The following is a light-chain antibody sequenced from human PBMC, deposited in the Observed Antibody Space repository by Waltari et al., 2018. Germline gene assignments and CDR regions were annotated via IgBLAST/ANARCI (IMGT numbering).Light chain of an antibody. CDR3: CSYAGSYTYV. CDR1: SSNVGTYKY. V-gene: IGLV2-11*01. CDR2: DVY. J-gene: IGLJ1*01. Sequence: QSALTQPRPVSGSPGQSVTIPCTGPSSNVGTYKYVSWYQQHPGKAPRLIIYDVYKRPSWVPDRFSGSKSGNTASLTISGLQAEDEADYYCCSYAGSYTYVFGSVTEVTVL.